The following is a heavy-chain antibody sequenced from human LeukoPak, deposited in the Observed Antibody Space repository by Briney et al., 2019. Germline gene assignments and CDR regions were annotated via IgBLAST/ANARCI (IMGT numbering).Heavy chain of an antibody. D-gene: IGHD5-24*01. Sequence: PGGSLRLSCAASGFTFSSYAMSWVRQAPGKGLEWVSAISGSGGSTYYADSVKGRFTISRDNSKNTLYLQMNSLRAEDTAVYYCARDRGRWLQSIDYWGQGTLVTVSS. CDR2: ISGSGGST. CDR1: GFTFSSYA. V-gene: IGHV3-23*01. J-gene: IGHJ4*02. CDR3: ARDRGRWLQSIDY.